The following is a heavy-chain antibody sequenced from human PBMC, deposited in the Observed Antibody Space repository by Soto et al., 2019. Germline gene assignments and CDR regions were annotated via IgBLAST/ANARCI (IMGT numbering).Heavy chain of an antibody. J-gene: IGHJ6*02. Sequence: EGSLRLSCAASGFTFSSYSMHWVRQAPGKGLEWVSVITYDGSNKYYGDSGKGRFTISRDDAKNTVFLQMNGLRVDDTAVYYCVRGAKNIYAMDVWGQGTTVTVSS. CDR3: VRGAKNIYAMDV. V-gene: IGHV3-30*04. CDR2: ITYDGSNK. CDR1: GFTFSSYS.